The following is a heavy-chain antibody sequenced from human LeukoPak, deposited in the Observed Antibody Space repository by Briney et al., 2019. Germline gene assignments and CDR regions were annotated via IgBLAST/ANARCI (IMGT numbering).Heavy chain of an antibody. CDR1: GFTFSSYA. J-gene: IGHJ3*02. CDR2: ISGSGGST. V-gene: IGHV3-23*01. Sequence: GGSLRLSCAASGFTFSSYAMSWVRQAPGKGLEWVSAISGSGGSTYYADSVKGRFTISRDNSTNTLYLQMNSLRAEDTAVYYCAKGSAGGDYTGFAFDIWGQGTMVTVSS. D-gene: IGHD2-21*02. CDR3: AKGSAGGDYTGFAFDI.